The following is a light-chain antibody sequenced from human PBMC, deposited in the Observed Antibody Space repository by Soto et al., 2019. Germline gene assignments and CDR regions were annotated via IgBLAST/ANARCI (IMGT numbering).Light chain of an antibody. J-gene: IGKJ1*01. V-gene: IGKV3-15*01. Sequence: EIVMTQSPGTLSVSPGERATLSFRASQSVSNDLAWIQQKPGQPPRLLIYGASTRATGIPARFTGSGFGTDFNLTISSLQPEDCAVYSCQPYNVWPRTFGQGTKVEIK. CDR1: QSVSND. CDR3: QPYNVWPRT. CDR2: GAS.